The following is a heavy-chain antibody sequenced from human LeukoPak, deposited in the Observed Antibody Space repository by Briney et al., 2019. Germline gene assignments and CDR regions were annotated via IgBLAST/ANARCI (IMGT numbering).Heavy chain of an antibody. CDR3: ARRTMVRGVAY. V-gene: IGHV4-34*01. Sequence: SETLSLTCAVYGGSFSGYYWSWIRQPPGEGLEWIGEINHSGSTNYNPSLKSRVTISVDTSKNQFSLKLSSVTAADTAVYYCARRTMVRGVAYWGQGTLVTVSS. D-gene: IGHD3-10*01. CDR1: GGSFSGYY. CDR2: INHSGST. J-gene: IGHJ4*02.